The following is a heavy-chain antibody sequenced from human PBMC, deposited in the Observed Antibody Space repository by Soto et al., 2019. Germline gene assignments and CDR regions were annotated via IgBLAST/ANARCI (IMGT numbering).Heavy chain of an antibody. V-gene: IGHV3-7*03. Sequence: GGSLRLSCAASGFTFSSYWMSWVRQAPGKGLEWVANIKQDGSEKYYVDSVKGRFTISRDNAKNSLYLQMNSLRAEDTAVYYWARIDLELGSDAFDIWGQGTMVTVSS. CDR2: IKQDGSEK. D-gene: IGHD1-7*01. J-gene: IGHJ3*02. CDR3: ARIDLELGSDAFDI. CDR1: GFTFSSYW.